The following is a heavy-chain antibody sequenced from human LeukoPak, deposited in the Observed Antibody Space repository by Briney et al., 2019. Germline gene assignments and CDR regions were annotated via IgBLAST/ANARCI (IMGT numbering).Heavy chain of an antibody. D-gene: IGHD2-15*01. J-gene: IGHJ4*02. CDR2: ISYHGRDQ. CDR1: RFIFSNYA. Sequence: GGSLRLSCAASRFIFSNYAIHWVRQAPGKGLDWVAVISYHGRDQFYADSVKGRFTISRDSSKDTLYLQMNSLRTEDTAVYYCVRQDCSGGSCYLDYWGQGTLVTVSS. V-gene: IGHV3-30*04. CDR3: VRQDCSGGSCYLDY.